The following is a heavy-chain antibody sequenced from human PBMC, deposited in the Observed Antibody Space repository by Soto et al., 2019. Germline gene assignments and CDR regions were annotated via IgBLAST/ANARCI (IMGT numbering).Heavy chain of an antibody. Sequence: PGGSLRLSCAASGFTFSNYGMSWGRQAPGKGLEWGSVMSVSGDDAYYADSVKGRFTISRDNSKNMLYLQMNSLRAEDTAVYFCAKKVTIYAVDPADYWGQGTQVTVSS. CDR3: AKKVTIYAVDPADY. CDR1: GFTFSNYG. D-gene: IGHD3-3*01. J-gene: IGHJ4*02. V-gene: IGHV3-23*01. CDR2: MSVSGDDA.